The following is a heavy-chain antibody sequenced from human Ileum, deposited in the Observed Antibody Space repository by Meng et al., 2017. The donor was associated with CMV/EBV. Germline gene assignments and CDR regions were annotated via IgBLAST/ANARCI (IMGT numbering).Heavy chain of an antibody. CDR3: ARDDPVIAMPSEFYYSMDV. Sequence: GGSLRLSCAASGFTFSSYSMNWVRQAPGKGLEWVSSISSSSSYIYYADSVKGRFTISRDNAKDSLYLQMNSLRAEDTAVYYCARDDPVIAMPSEFYYSMDVWGQGTTVTVSS. CDR1: GFTFSSYS. V-gene: IGHV3-21*01. D-gene: IGHD2-21*01. J-gene: IGHJ6*02. CDR2: ISSSSSYI.